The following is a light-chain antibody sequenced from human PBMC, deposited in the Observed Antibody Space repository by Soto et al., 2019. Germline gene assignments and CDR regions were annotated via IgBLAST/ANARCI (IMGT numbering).Light chain of an antibody. V-gene: IGKV1-27*01. CDR3: QKYNTAPLT. CDR1: QSFSTY. Sequence: DFQMTQFPSSRSASVGDRLTITCRASQSFSTYLAWYQQKPGKVPKLLISGISTLQSGVPSRFSGSGYGTEFTLTISKLQPEDVATYYCQKYNTAPLTFGGGTKVDIK. J-gene: IGKJ4*01. CDR2: GIS.